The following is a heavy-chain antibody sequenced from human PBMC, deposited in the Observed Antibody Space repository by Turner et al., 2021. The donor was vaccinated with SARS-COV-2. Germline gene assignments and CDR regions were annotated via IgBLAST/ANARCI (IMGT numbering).Heavy chain of an antibody. D-gene: IGHD3-22*01. J-gene: IGHJ4*02. CDR3: ARGDDPRKSLVV. CDR2: VHPYGTT. Sequence: QVQLQKCGAGTLKPSETMSLICAVNGGSLSGYYWTWIRQPPGKGLEWIGVVHPYGTTYYNPSLKSRVSMSVDTSKNQFSLKLNSVTAADTAFYYCARGDDPRKSLVVWGQGTLVTVSS. V-gene: IGHV4-34*01. CDR1: GGSLSGYY.